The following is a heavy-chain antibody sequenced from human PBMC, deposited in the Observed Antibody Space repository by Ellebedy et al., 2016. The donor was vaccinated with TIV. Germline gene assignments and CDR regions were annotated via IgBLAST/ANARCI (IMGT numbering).Heavy chain of an antibody. V-gene: IGHV3-7*01. D-gene: IGHD1-26*01. J-gene: IGHJ4*02. Sequence: PGGSLRLSCAASGFTFTTYWMSWVRQAPGKGLEWVANIKQDGSEKYYVDSVKGRFTISRDNAKNSLYLQMDSLRVEDTGVYYCATQWELYDWGQGTPVTVSS. CDR1: GFTFTTYW. CDR2: IKQDGSEK. CDR3: ATQWELYD.